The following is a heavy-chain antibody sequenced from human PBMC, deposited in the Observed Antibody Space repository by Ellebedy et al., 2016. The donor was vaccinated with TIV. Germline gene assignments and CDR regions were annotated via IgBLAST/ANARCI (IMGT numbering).Heavy chain of an antibody. CDR3: AREDSSSFWYYGMDV. CDR2: ISSSSSTI. V-gene: IGHV3-48*01. CDR1: GFTFSSYS. Sequence: GESLKISCAASGFTFSSYSMNWVRQAPGKGLEWVSYISSSSSTIYYADYVKGRFTISRDNAKHSLYLQMNSLRAEDTSVYYCAREDSSSFWYYGMDVWGQGTTVTVSS. D-gene: IGHD6-13*01. J-gene: IGHJ6*02.